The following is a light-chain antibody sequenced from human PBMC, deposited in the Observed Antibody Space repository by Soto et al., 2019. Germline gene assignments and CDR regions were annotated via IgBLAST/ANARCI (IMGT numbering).Light chain of an antibody. CDR1: KWGDKY. CDR3: QTWDSSTSV. V-gene: IGLV3-1*01. CDR2: QDN. J-gene: IGLJ1*01. Sequence: SSELTQPPSVSVSPGQTASITCSGDKWGDKYACWYQQKTGQAPVLVIYQDNKRPTGIPERFSGSNTGNTATLTISATQDVDEADYYSQTWDSSTSVFGTGTKLTVL.